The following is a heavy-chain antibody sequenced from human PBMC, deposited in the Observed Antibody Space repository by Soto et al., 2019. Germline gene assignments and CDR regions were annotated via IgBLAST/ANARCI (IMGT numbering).Heavy chain of an antibody. CDR1: GDSVSSNSAA. CDR3: AKEGGNHYYYYAMDV. V-gene: IGHV6-1*01. CDR2: TFYRSKWYN. D-gene: IGHD1-26*01. J-gene: IGHJ6*02. Sequence: SQTLSLTCAISGDSVSSNSAAWSWIRQSPSRGLEWLGRTFYRSKWYNDYAVSVKGRITINPDTSRNQFSLQLNSVTPEDTAVYYCAKEGGNHYYYYAMDVWGQGTTVTVSS.